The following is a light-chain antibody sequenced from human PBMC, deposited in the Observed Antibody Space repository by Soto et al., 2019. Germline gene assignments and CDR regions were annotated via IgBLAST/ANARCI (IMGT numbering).Light chain of an antibody. CDR2: GAS. CDR1: QSVNSNF. CDR3: QQYGNSPRT. Sequence: EIVLTQSPCTLSLSPGERATLSCRASQSVNSNFLAWYQQKPGQAPRLLISGASNRATGIPDRFSGSGSGTDFTLTISRLEPEGFAVYYCQQYGNSPRTFGQGTKVDIK. V-gene: IGKV3-20*01. J-gene: IGKJ1*01.